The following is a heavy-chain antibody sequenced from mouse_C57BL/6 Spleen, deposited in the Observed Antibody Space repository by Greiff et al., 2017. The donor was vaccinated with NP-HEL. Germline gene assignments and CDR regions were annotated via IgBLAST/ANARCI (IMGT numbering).Heavy chain of an antibody. Sequence: QVQLQQPGAELVRPGSSVKLSCKASGYTFTSYWIPWVKQRPIQGLEWIGNIEPSDIETHSHQKFKYKATLTVDKSSSTAYMQLSSLTSEDSAVYYCARVYGSPNYFDYWGKGTTLTVSS. CDR1: GYTFTSYW. D-gene: IGHD1-1*01. V-gene: IGHV1-52*01. CDR3: ARVYGSPNYFDY. J-gene: IGHJ2*01. CDR2: IEPSDIET.